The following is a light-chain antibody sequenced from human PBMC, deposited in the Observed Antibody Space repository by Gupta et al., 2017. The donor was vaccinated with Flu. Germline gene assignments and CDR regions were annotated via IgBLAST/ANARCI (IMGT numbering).Light chain of an antibody. V-gene: IGLV4-69*01. CDR1: SEHTTYA. Sequence: QLVLPQSPSASASLGASVKLTCTLSSEHTTYAIAWHQQQPEKGPRFLMKVNSDGSHNKGDGIPDRFSASSSGAERYLTISRLQSEDEADYYCQTWATGIRVFGGGTKLTVL. CDR3: QTWATGIRV. J-gene: IGLJ3*02. CDR2: VNSDGSH.